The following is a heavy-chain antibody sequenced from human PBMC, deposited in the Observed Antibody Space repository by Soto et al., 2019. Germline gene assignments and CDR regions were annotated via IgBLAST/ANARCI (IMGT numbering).Heavy chain of an antibody. CDR1: GGSISSYY. CDR2: IYYSGST. D-gene: IGHD3-22*01. J-gene: IGHJ4*02. Sequence: PSETLSLTCTVSGGSISSYYWSWIRQPPGKGLEWIGYIYYSGSTNYNPSLKSRVTISVDTSKNQFSLKLSSVTAADTAVYYCARSPEGSYYDSSGYWFDYWGQGTLVTVSS. CDR3: ARSPEGSYYDSSGYWFDY. V-gene: IGHV4-59*01.